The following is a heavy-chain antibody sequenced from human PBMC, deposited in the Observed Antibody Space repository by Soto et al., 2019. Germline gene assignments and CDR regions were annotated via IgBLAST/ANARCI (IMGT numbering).Heavy chain of an antibody. CDR2: IYDSEST. CDR1: GGSISGYF. Sequence: SETLSLTCIVSGGSISGYFWSWIRQLPGRGLEWVGYIYDSESTSYNPSLRSRVTISADTSKNQFSLKVRSVTAADTAVYYCARQWDYWGQGTLVTVSS. J-gene: IGHJ4*02. V-gene: IGHV4-59*08. CDR3: ARQWDY.